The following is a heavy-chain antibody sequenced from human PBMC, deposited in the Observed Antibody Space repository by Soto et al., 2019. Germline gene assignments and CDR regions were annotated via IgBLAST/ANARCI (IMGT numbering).Heavy chain of an antibody. Sequence: GGSLRLSCAASGFTFSSYSMNWVRQAPGKGLEWVSSISSSSSYIYYADSVKGRFTISRDNAKNSLYLQMNSLRAEDTAVYYCARGQFGVATIIHYWGQGTLVTVSS. CDR2: ISSSSSYI. V-gene: IGHV3-21*01. CDR3: ARGQFGVATIIHY. J-gene: IGHJ4*02. D-gene: IGHD5-12*01. CDR1: GFTFSSYS.